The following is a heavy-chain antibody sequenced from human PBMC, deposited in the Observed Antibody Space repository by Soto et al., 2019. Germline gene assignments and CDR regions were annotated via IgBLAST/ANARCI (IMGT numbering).Heavy chain of an antibody. D-gene: IGHD2-2*02. CDR3: ARVRVDVLPDASMFLYIMDV. Sequence: QVQLQESGPGLVRPSQTLSLTCTVSGGSIISGGHYWTWVRQHPGKGLEWMGDIYYTGSTSYNPTLESRLTMSVDTSKNQFSLRLDSVTAADTAVYSCARVRVDVLPDASMFLYIMDVWGQGTTVTVSS. CDR2: IYYTGST. J-gene: IGHJ6*02. CDR1: GGSIISGGHY. V-gene: IGHV4-31*03.